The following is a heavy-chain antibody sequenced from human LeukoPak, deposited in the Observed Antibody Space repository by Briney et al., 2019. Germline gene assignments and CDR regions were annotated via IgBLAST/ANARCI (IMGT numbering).Heavy chain of an antibody. Sequence: GGSLRLSCAASGFTFSTYWMHWARQAPGKGLVWVSRINSDGSTNYADSVKGRFTISRDNAKNTLYLQMNSLRAEDTAVYYCAKIGRTGTTYWGQGTLVTVSS. D-gene: IGHD1-1*01. CDR2: INSDGST. V-gene: IGHV3-74*01. CDR3: AKIGRTGTTY. CDR1: GFTFSTYW. J-gene: IGHJ4*02.